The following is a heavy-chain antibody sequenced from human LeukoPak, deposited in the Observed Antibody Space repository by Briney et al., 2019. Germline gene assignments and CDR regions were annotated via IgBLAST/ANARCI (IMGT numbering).Heavy chain of an antibody. V-gene: IGHV1-18*01. CDR3: ARRNQKISCGGDCYNYYYYGMDV. J-gene: IGHJ6*02. D-gene: IGHD2-21*02. Sequence: ASVKVSCKASGYTFTSYGISWLRQAPGQGLEWMGWISDYNGNTNYAQKLQGRVTMTTDTSTSTAYMELRSLRSDDTAVYYCARRNQKISCGGDCYNYYYYGMDVWGQGTTVTVSS. CDR1: GYTFTSYG. CDR2: ISDYNGNT.